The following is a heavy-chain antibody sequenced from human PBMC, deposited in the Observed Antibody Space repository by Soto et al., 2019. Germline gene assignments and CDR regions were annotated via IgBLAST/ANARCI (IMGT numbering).Heavy chain of an antibody. CDR3: ERSKAVAGLFFNY. V-gene: IGHV1-18*01. D-gene: IGHD6-19*01. CDR2: ISAYNGNT. J-gene: IGHJ4*02. CDR1: GYTFTSYG. Sequence: ASVKVSCKASGYTFTSYGISWVRQAPGQGLEWMGWISAYNGNTNYAQKLQGRVTMTTDTSTSTAYMELRSLRTDDTAIYYCERSKAVAGLFFNYWGRGTLVTFS.